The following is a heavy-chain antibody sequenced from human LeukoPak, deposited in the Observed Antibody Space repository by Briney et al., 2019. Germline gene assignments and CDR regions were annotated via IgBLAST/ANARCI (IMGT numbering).Heavy chain of an antibody. J-gene: IGHJ4*02. D-gene: IGHD1-1*01. CDR3: AKDPRYNWNGYYFDY. CDR1: GFSFSSYG. CDR2: IRYDGTNK. V-gene: IGHV3-30*02. Sequence: GGSLRLSCAASGFSFSSYGMHWVRQAPGKGLEWVAFIRYDGTNKYYEDSVKGRFTISRDNSKNTLYLQMNTLRAEDTALYYCAKDPRYNWNGYYFDYWGQGTLVTVSS.